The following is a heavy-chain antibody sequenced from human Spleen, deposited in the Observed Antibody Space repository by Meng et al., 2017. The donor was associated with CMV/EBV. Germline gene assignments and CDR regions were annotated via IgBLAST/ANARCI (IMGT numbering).Heavy chain of an antibody. V-gene: IGHV1-18*01. J-gene: IGHJ5*02. D-gene: IGHD5-18*01. CDR2: ISAYNSNT. Sequence: YNFTGYGISWVRQGAGQGLEWMRWISAYNSNTKYAQKLQGRVTMTTDTSTSIAYMELRSLRSDDTAVYYCAGSKGAAMVIPDWFDPWGQGTLVTVSS. CDR1: YNFTGYG. CDR3: AGSKGAAMVIPDWFDP.